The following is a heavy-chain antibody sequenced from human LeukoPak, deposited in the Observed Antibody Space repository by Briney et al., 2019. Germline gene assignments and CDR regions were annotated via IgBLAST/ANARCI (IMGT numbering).Heavy chain of an antibody. CDR3: AKDLHTGNHPYYFDY. J-gene: IGHJ4*02. CDR1: GFTFRSYG. Sequence: GGSLRLSCAASGFTFRSYGMHWVRQAPGKGLEWVAVISYDGNNKYYRDSVKGRFTISRDNSKNTLYLQMNSLTTDDTAVYYCAKDLHTGNHPYYFDYWGQGTLVTVSS. CDR2: ISYDGNNK. V-gene: IGHV3-30*18. D-gene: IGHD1-1*01.